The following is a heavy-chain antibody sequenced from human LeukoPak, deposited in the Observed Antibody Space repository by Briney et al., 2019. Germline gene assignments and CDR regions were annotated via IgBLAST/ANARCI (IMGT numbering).Heavy chain of an antibody. CDR3: ARAINSSGDFDY. V-gene: IGHV3-48*01. CDR2: ISSSSSSI. J-gene: IGHJ4*02. D-gene: IGHD6-6*01. Sequence: GGSLRLSCVASRFTFSIYTMNWVRQAPGKGLEWVSYISSSSSSIYYADSVKGRFTISRDNAKNSLYLQMNSLRAEDTAVYYCARAINSSGDFDYWGQGTLVTVPS. CDR1: RFTFSIYT.